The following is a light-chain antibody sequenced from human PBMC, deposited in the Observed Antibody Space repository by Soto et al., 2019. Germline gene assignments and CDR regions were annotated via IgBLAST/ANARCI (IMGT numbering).Light chain of an antibody. CDR2: EGS. V-gene: IGLV2-23*01. CDR3: CSYAGSSTWV. Sequence: QSALTQPASVSGSPGQSITISCTGTSSDVGSYDLVSWYQQHPGKAPKLMIYEGSKRPSGVSNRFSGSKSGNTASLTISGLQAEDGDDYYCCSYAGSSTWVFGGGTKLTVL. CDR1: SSDVGSYDL. J-gene: IGLJ3*02.